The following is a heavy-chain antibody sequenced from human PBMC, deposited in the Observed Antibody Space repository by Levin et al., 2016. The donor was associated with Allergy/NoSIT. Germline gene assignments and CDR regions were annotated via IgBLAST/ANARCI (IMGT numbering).Heavy chain of an antibody. CDR2: ISSSSDTI. J-gene: IGHJ5*02. Sequence: WIRQPPGKGLEWVSSISSSSDTIYYADSVKGRFTISRDNAKNSLYLQVNSLRDEDTAVYYCARVNWDRGWFDPWGQGTLVTVSS. D-gene: IGHD1-1*01. CDR3: ARVNWDRGWFDP. V-gene: IGHV3-48*02.